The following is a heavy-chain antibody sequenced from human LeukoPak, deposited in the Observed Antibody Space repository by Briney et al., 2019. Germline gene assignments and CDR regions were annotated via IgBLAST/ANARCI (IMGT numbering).Heavy chain of an antibody. CDR1: GGPISSSSYY. Sequence: KSSETLSLTCTVSGGPISSSSYYWGWLRQPPGKGLEWIVSIYYSGSTYYNPSLKSRVTISVDTSKNQFSLKLSSVTAADTAVYYCASLALWGVGIQYYFDYWGQGTLVTVSS. J-gene: IGHJ4*02. CDR3: ASLALWGVGIQYYFDY. V-gene: IGHV4-39*01. CDR2: IYYSGST. D-gene: IGHD1-26*01.